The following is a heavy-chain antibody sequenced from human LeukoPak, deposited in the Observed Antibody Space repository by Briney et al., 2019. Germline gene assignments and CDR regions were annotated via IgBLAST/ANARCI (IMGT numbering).Heavy chain of an antibody. V-gene: IGHV4-38-2*02. Sequence: PSETLSLTCTVSGYSISSGHHWGWIRQPPGKGLEWIGSMYHSGSTYYNPPLKSRVTISEDTSKNQFSLKLYSVTAADTAVYYCARGGDYGDYVFHYWGQGTLVTVSS. CDR2: MYHSGST. CDR3: ARGGDYGDYVFHY. J-gene: IGHJ4*02. CDR1: GYSISSGHH. D-gene: IGHD4-17*01.